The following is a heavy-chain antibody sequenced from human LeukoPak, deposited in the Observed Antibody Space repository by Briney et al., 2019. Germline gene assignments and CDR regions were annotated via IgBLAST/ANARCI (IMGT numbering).Heavy chain of an antibody. J-gene: IGHJ4*02. CDR3: AKDLEEMATIVDY. V-gene: IGHV3-30*18. Sequence: GGSLRLSCAASGFTFSSYGMHWVRQAPGKGLEWVAVISYDGSNKYYADSVKGRFTISRDNSKNTLYLQMNSLRAEDTAVYYCAKDLEEMATIVDYWGQGTLVTVSS. CDR2: ISYDGSNK. CDR1: GFTFSSYG. D-gene: IGHD5-24*01.